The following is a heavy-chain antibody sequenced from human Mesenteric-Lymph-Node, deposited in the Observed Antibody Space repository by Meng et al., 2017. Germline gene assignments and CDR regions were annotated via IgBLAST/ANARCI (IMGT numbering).Heavy chain of an antibody. J-gene: IGHJ4*02. V-gene: IGHV4-31*03. CDR1: GGSVSSGGYY. Sequence: GHLQESGPGLVKPPQTLSLTCTVSGGSVSSGGYYWTWIRQHPGKGLEWIGYIYYSGSTCYNPSLKSRVTISVDTSKNQFSLKLSSVTAADTAFYYCARGGYSGYADWGQGTLVTVSS. CDR2: IYYSGST. CDR3: ARGGYSGYAD. D-gene: IGHD5-12*01.